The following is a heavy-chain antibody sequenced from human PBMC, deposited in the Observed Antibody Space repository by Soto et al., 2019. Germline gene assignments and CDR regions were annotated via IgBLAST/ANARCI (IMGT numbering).Heavy chain of an antibody. CDR2: ISSSSSTI. J-gene: IGHJ6*03. Sequence: GGSLRLSCAASGFTFSSYSMNWVRQAPGKGLEWVSYISSSSSTIYYADSVKGRFTISRDNAKNSLYLQMNSLRAEDTAVYYCARVVPDYYYYYMDVWGKGTTVTVSS. CDR1: GFTFSSYS. CDR3: ARVVPDYYYYYMDV. V-gene: IGHV3-48*01. D-gene: IGHD2-15*01.